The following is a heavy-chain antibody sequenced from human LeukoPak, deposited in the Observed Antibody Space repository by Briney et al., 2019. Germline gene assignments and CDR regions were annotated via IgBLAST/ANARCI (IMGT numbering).Heavy chain of an antibody. CDR1: GGSISSGGYY. Sequence: SQTLSLTCTVSGGSISSGGYYWSWIRQHPGKGLEWIGYIYYSGSTYYNPSLKSRVTISVDTSKNQFSLKLSSVTAADTAVYYCARCWLRRFDYWGQGTLVTASS. V-gene: IGHV4-31*03. CDR2: IYYSGST. CDR3: ARCWLRRFDY. D-gene: IGHD5-12*01. J-gene: IGHJ4*02.